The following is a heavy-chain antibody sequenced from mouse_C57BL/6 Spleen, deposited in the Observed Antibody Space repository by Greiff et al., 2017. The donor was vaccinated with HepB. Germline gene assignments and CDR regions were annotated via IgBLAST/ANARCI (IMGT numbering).Heavy chain of an antibody. CDR2: IDPETGGT. V-gene: IGHV1-15*01. CDR3: TSLTTVVEQGDY. Sequence: VQLQQSGAELVRPGASVTLSCKASGYTFTDYEMHWVKQTPVHGLEWIGAIDPETGGTAYNQKFKGKAILTADKSSSTAYMELRSLTSEDSAVYYCTSLTTVVEQGDYWGQGTTLTVSS. D-gene: IGHD1-1*01. CDR1: GYTFTDYE. J-gene: IGHJ2*01.